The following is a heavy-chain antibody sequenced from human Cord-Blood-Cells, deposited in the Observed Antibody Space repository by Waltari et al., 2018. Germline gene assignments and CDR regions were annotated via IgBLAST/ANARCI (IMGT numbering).Heavy chain of an antibody. CDR3: ATDWGNLAGEAGY. J-gene: IGHJ4*02. CDR2: FDPEDGET. D-gene: IGHD6-19*01. Sequence: QVQLVQSGAEVKKPGASVKVSCKVAGYTLTELSIPWARQAPGTGLEWMGGFDPEDGETIYAQKFQGRVTMTEDTSTDTAYMELSSLRSEDTAVYYCATDWGNLAGEAGYWGQGTLVTVSS. V-gene: IGHV1-24*01. CDR1: GYTLTELS.